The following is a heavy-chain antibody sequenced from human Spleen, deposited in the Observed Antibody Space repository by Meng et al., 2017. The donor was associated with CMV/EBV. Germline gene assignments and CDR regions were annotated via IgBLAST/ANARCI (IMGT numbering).Heavy chain of an antibody. CDR2: MNHRGNT. V-gene: IGHV4-34*01. D-gene: IGHD3-22*01. Sequence: GTSFTDYYWTWIRQPPGKGLEWIGQMNHRGNTKYNSSLKSRVAISVDMSKNQFSLKLSSVTAADTAVYYCARAPPYYYDSSGYFFDQWGQGTQVTVSS. CDR1: GTSFTDYY. J-gene: IGHJ4*02. CDR3: ARAPPYYYDSSGYFFDQ.